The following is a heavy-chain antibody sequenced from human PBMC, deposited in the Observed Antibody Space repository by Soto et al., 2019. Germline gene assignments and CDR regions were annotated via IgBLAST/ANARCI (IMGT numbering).Heavy chain of an antibody. Sequence: EILCVACSVSGVSISGSYWGWIRRSPGKGLEWLGYVYYTGSTNYSPSLRSRASISVDTSKNEFSLRLSSVTAADTAVYFCARSVAAPGAHSAYWAQ. J-gene: IGHJ4*02. D-gene: IGHD6-13*01. V-gene: IGHV4-59*01. CDR3: ARSVAAPGAHSAY. CDR1: GVSISGSY. CDR2: VYYTGST.